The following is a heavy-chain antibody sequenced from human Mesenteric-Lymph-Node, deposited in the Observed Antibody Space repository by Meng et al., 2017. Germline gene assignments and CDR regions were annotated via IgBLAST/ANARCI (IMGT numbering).Heavy chain of an antibody. Sequence: GSLRLSCTVSGGSISSSSYYWGWIRQPPGKGLEWIGSIYYSGSTYYNPSLKSRVTISVDTSKNQFSLKLSSVTAADTAVYYCARVSGYRTYWGQGTPVTVSS. D-gene: IGHD5-12*01. CDR1: GGSISSSSYY. J-gene: IGHJ4*02. V-gene: IGHV4-39*07. CDR3: ARVSGYRTY. CDR2: IYYSGST.